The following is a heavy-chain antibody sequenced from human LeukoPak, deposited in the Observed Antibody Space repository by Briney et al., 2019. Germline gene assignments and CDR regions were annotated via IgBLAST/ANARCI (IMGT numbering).Heavy chain of an antibody. Sequence: PSGTLSLTCTVSGGSISSYYWNWIRQPPGKGPEWIANIYYSGSINYNPSLKSRVTISVDTPKNQFSLKLSSVTDADTAVYYCARGSYYDSWFDSWGQGTLVTVSS. J-gene: IGHJ5*01. CDR1: GGSISSYY. CDR2: IYYSGSI. CDR3: ARGSYYDSWFDS. D-gene: IGHD3-22*01. V-gene: IGHV4-59*01.